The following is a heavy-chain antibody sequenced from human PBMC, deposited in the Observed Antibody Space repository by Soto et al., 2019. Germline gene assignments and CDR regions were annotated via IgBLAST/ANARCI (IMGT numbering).Heavy chain of an antibody. CDR1: GSTFSTYA. V-gene: IGHV3-33*03. CDR2: IWDDGRKQ. CDR3: ATDRGLAPFDN. J-gene: IGHJ4*01. Sequence: QVQLVEWGGGVVQPGTSLRLSCTASGSTFSTYAMHWVRQAPGKGLEWVAVIWDDGRKQFYADSVKGRFTISRDNSKNMLYLQMHSLTVEDTSVYFCATDRGLAPFDNWGQGTLVTVSS. D-gene: IGHD4-17*01.